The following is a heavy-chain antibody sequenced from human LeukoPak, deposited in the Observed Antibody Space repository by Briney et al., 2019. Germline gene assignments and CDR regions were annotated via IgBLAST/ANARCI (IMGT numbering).Heavy chain of an antibody. D-gene: IGHD6-19*01. CDR2: IYPGDSDT. CDR1: GYSFTSYW. Sequence: GEALQISCKGSGYSFTSYWIGWVRQMPGKGRGWMGIIYPGDSDTRYSPSFQGQVTISADKSISTAYPQWSSLKASDTAMYYCARHLGSGWSPYYFDYWGQGTLVTVSS. CDR3: ARHLGSGWSPYYFDY. V-gene: IGHV5-51*01. J-gene: IGHJ4*02.